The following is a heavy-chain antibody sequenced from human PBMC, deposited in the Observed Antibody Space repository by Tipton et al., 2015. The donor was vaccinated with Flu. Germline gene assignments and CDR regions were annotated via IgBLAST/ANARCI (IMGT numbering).Heavy chain of an antibody. CDR3: ARERDVLLWFGELGYFDY. J-gene: IGHJ4*02. V-gene: IGHV4-59*12. CDR1: GDSISSYY. D-gene: IGHD3-10*01. CDR2: IYYSGST. Sequence: TLSLTCTVSGDSISSYYWSWIRQPPGKGLEWIGYIYYSGSTNNNPSLKSRVTIPVDTSKNHFSLKLSPVTAADTAVYYCARERDVLLWFGELGYFDYWGQGTLVTVSS.